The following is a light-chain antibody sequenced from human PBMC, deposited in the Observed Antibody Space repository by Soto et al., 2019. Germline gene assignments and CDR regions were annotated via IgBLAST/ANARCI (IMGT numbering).Light chain of an antibody. CDR1: SSNIGSNY. CDR2: RND. CDR3: AASDDTLSGPV. J-gene: IGLJ7*01. V-gene: IGLV1-47*01. Sequence: QSVLTQPPSASGTPGQRVTISCSGSSSNIGSNYVYWYQQIPGTAPKLLIYRNDQRPSGVPDRLSGSKSGTSASLAISGLRSEDEADYYCAASDDTLSGPVFGGGTQLTVL.